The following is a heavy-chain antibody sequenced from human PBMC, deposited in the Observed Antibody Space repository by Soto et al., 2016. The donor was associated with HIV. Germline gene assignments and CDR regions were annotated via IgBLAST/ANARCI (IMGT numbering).Heavy chain of an antibody. D-gene: IGHD2-15*01. CDR1: EYTFTGYY. V-gene: IGHV1-8*03. J-gene: IGHJ4*02. Sequence: QVQLVQSGAEVKKPGASVKVSCKASEYTFTGYYIHWVRQAPGQGLEWVGWLTPNNGKTGYAQKFQGRVSITRDIPTSTVYMEVSSLTFEDTAVYFCARTLSSRFDFWGQGTLVTVSS. CDR2: LTPNNGKT. CDR3: ARTLSSRFDF.